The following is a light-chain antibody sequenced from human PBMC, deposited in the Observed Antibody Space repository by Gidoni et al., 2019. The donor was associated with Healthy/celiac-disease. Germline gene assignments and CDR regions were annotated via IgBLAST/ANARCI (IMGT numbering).Light chain of an antibody. Sequence: EIGLTQSPGTLSLSPGERATLSCRASQSVSSSYLAWYQQKPCQAPRLLIYGASSRATGIPDRFSGSGSGTDFTLTISRLEPEDFAVYYCQQYGSSPWTFGQGTQVEIK. CDR2: GAS. V-gene: IGKV3-20*01. J-gene: IGKJ1*01. CDR1: QSVSSSY. CDR3: QQYGSSPWT.